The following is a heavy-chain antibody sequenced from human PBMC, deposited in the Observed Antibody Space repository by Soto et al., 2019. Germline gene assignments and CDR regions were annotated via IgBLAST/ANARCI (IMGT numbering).Heavy chain of an antibody. V-gene: IGHV3-15*07. CDR3: TTGGSPLDT. CDR1: GITVSNAW. J-gene: IGHJ3*02. Sequence: SGGSLRLSCAASGITVSNAWMNWVRQAPGKGLEWVGRIRSKADGGITDYPAPVKGRFTISRDDSKNMVHLQIDSLKTEDTAVYYCTTGGSPLDTWGQGTMVTVSS. D-gene: IGHD6-19*01. CDR2: IRSKADGGIT.